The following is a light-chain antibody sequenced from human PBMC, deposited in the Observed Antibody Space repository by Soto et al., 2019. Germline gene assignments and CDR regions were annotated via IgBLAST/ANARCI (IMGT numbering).Light chain of an antibody. CDR2: AAS. CDR1: QGIRND. Sequence: DIQMTQSPSSLSASVGDRVTITCRASQGIRNDLGWYQQKPGKAPKRLIYAASSLQSGVTSRFSGSGSRTEFSLTISSMQPEDSATYYCLQYNSYPPLLTFGGGTKVEIK. V-gene: IGKV1-17*01. J-gene: IGKJ4*01. CDR3: LQYNSYPPLLT.